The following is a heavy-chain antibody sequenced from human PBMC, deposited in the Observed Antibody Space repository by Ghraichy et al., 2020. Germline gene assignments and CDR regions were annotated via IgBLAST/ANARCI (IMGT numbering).Heavy chain of an antibody. J-gene: IGHJ4*02. V-gene: IGHV2-5*01. CDR3: AHRSIAAAARGDYCFDY. CDR2: IYWSDDK. CDR1: GFSLSTSGVG. D-gene: IGHD6-13*01. Sequence: SGPTLVKPTQTLTLTCTFSGFSLSTSGVGVGWIRQPPGKALEWLALIYWSDDKRYSPSLKSRLSITKDASKNQVVLTMTNMDPVDTATYYCAHRSIAAAARGDYCFDYWGQGILVTVSS.